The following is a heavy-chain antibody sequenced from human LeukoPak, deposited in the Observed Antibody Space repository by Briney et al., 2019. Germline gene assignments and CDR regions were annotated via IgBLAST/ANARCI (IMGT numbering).Heavy chain of an antibody. CDR1: GYTFTGYY. Sequence: GASVKVSCKASGYTFTGYYMHWARQAPGQGLEWMGWINPNSGGTNYAQKFQGWVTMTRDTSISTAYVELSRLRSDDTAVYYCAREALGGVISVGAFDIWGQGTMVTVSS. J-gene: IGHJ3*02. CDR2: INPNSGGT. CDR3: AREALGGVISVGAFDI. D-gene: IGHD3-16*01. V-gene: IGHV1-2*04.